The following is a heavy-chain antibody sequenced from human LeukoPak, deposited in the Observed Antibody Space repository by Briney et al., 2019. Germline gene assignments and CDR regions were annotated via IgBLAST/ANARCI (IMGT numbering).Heavy chain of an antibody. D-gene: IGHD2/OR15-2a*01. J-gene: IGHJ3*02. CDR2: INPNSGGT. CDR3: ASITYYPGAFDI. Sequence: PWASVKVSCKASGYTFTGYYMHWVRQAPGQGLEWMGRINPNSGGTDYAQKFQGRVTMTRDTSISTAYMELSRLRSDDTAVYYCASITYYPGAFDIWGQGTMVTVSS. CDR1: GYTFTGYY. V-gene: IGHV1-2*06.